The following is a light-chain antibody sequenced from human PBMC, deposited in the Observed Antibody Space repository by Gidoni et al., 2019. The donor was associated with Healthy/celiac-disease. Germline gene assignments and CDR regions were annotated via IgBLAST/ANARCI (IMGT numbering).Light chain of an antibody. CDR1: SSDVGGYNY. V-gene: IGLV2-8*01. Sequence: QSALTQPPSASGSPGQSVTSSCTGTSSDVGGYNYVSWYQQHPGKAPNLMIYEVSKRPSGVPDRFSGSKSGNTASLTVSGLQAEDEADYSCSSYAGSNNLVFGGGTKLTVL. CDR2: EVS. CDR3: SSYAGSNNLV. J-gene: IGLJ2*01.